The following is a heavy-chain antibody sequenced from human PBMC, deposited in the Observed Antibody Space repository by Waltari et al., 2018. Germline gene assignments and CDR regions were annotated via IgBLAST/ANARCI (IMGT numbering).Heavy chain of an antibody. Sequence: QGQLVQSGAEVKKPGSSVKVSGRASGGTFSSYAISWVRQAAGQGLEWMGGIIPIFGTANYAQKFQGRVTITADESTSTAYMELSSLRSEDTAVYYCARGARITIFGVDKRGPYNWFDPWGQGTLVTVSS. J-gene: IGHJ5*02. D-gene: IGHD3-3*01. CDR2: IIPIFGTA. CDR1: GGTFSSYA. V-gene: IGHV1-69*01. CDR3: ARGARITIFGVDKRGPYNWFDP.